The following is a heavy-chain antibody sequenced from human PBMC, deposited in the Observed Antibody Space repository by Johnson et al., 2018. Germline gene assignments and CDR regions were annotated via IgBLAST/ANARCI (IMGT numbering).Heavy chain of an antibody. CDR3: AKNYYYMDV. CDR2: ISYDGNIK. CDR1: GFTFSSYG. J-gene: IGHJ6*03. Sequence: VQLVESGGGVVQPGRSLRLSCAASGFTFSSYGMQWVRQAPGKGLEWGTVISYDGNIKYYADSVKGRFTISRDNSKNTLYLQMNSLRAEDTGVYYCAKNYYYMDVWGTGTTVTVSS. V-gene: IGHV3-30*18.